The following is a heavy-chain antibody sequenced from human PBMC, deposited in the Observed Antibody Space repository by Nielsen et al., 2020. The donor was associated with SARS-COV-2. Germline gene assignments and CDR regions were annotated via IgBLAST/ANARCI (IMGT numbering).Heavy chain of an antibody. Sequence: GESLKISCAASGFTVSSNYLNWVRQAPGKGLELGSVNYSGGSTYYADSVKGRFTITRDNSKNTLYLQMNSLRAEDTAVYYCAKIRQGIAAAGGYGMDVWGQGTTVTVSS. CDR2: NYSGGST. CDR1: GFTVSSNY. V-gene: IGHV3-53*01. D-gene: IGHD6-13*01. CDR3: AKIRQGIAAAGGYGMDV. J-gene: IGHJ6*02.